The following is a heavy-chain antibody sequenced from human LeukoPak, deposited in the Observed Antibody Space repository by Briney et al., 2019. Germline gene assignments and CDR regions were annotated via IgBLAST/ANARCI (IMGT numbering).Heavy chain of an antibody. J-gene: IGHJ5*02. Sequence: GASVKVSGKASEGTFSSYAISWVRQAPGQGLEWMGGIIPIFGTANYAQKFQGRVTITTDESTSTAYMELSSLRSEDTAVYYCAREDYGDYLGNWFDPWGQGTLVTVSS. V-gene: IGHV1-69*05. D-gene: IGHD4-17*01. CDR1: EGTFSSYA. CDR3: AREDYGDYLGNWFDP. CDR2: IIPIFGTA.